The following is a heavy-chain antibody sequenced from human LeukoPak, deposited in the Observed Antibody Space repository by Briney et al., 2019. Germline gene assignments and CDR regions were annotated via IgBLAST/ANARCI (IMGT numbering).Heavy chain of an antibody. CDR2: INPGGDNT. Sequence: ASVKVSCKASGYTFTKYYIHWVRQAPGQRPEWMGLINPGGDNTNYAQNFQGRVTMTSDTFTSTVYMELSSLRSEDTAIYYCARIRDGYNDAYDIWGQGTVVTVPS. D-gene: IGHD5-24*01. CDR3: ARIRDGYNDAYDI. CDR1: GYTFTKYY. V-gene: IGHV1-46*01. J-gene: IGHJ3*02.